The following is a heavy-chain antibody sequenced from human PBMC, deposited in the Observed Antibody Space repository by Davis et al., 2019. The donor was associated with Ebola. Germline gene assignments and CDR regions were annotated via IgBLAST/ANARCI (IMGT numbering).Heavy chain of an antibody. CDR1: GGSISSYH. J-gene: IGHJ5*02. V-gene: IGHV4-59*08. CDR3: ARWMNWFDP. Sequence: LKLSCTGSGGSISSYHWSWIRQPPGKGLEWIGYIYYSGSTNYNPSLKSRVTISVDTSKNQFSLKLSSVTAADTAVYYCARWMNWFDPWGQGTLVTVSS. CDR2: IYYSGST. D-gene: IGHD2-2*03.